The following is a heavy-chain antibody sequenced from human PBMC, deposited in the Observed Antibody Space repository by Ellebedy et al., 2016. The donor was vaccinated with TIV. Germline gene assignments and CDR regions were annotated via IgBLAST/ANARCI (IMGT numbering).Heavy chain of an antibody. D-gene: IGHD4-23*01. CDR1: GFTFSTYG. CDR3: ARDPFYGGTSGYFDL. Sequence: PGGSLRLSCAASGFTFSTYGMHWVRQAPGKGLEWVAFIRYDGDNKYYADSVKGRFTISRDNSKNTLYLQMNSLRPEDTAVYYCARDPFYGGTSGYFDLWGRGTLVTVSS. V-gene: IGHV3-30*02. J-gene: IGHJ2*01. CDR2: IRYDGDNK.